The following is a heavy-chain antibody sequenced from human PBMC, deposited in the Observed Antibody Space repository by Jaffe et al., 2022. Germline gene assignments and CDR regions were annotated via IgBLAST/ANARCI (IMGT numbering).Heavy chain of an antibody. CDR2: IYYSGST. J-gene: IGHJ4*02. V-gene: IGHV4-39*01. Sequence: QLQLQESGPGLVKPSETLSLTCTVSGGSISSSSYYWGWIRQPPGKGLEWIGSIYYSGSTYYNPSLKSRVTISVDTSKNQFSLKLSSVTAADTAVYYCASYGSGSYYLDYWGQGTLVTVSS. D-gene: IGHD3-10*01. CDR1: GGSISSSSYY. CDR3: ASYGSGSYYLDY.